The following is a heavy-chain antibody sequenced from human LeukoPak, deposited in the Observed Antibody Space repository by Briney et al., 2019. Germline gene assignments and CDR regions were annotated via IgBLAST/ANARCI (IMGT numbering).Heavy chain of an antibody. CDR1: GGSISSSSYY. CDR2: IYYSGST. D-gene: IGHD3-16*01. CDR3: ARGWGGAFDI. V-gene: IGHV4-39*07. Sequence: PSETLSLTCTVSGGSISSSSYYWGWIRQPPGKGLEWIGSIYYSGSTYYNPSLKSRVTISVDTSKNQFSLKLSSVTAADTAVYYCARGWGGAFDIWGQGTMVTVSS. J-gene: IGHJ3*02.